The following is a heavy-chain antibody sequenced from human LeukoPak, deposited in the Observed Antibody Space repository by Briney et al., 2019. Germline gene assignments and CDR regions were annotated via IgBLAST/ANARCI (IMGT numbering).Heavy chain of an antibody. V-gene: IGHV1-18*01. J-gene: IGHJ6*03. CDR2: ISAYNGNP. Sequence: ASVKVSCKASGYSFTSYGISWVRPAPGQGLEWMGWISAYNGNPHYAPKLQGRVTMTTDTSTSTAYMELRSLRADEQAVFYWARLAPFLDGPYYYYYMYGWGKGTTVSISS. CDR3: ARLAPFLDGPYYYYYMYG. D-gene: IGHD2-2*03. CDR1: GYSFTSYG.